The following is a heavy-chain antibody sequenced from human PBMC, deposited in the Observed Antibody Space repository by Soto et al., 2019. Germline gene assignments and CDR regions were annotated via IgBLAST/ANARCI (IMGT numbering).Heavy chain of an antibody. CDR1: GFTFYSYA. CDR2: ISGSGDST. Sequence: GGSLRLSCAASGFTFYSYAMTWVRHAPGKGLEWVSTISGSGDSTYFADSVKGRFTVSRDNSKNTLYLQMNSLRAEDTAVYPCARVWERTVTTRNYFYGMDVWGQGTTVTVSS. CDR3: ARVWERTVTTRNYFYGMDV. V-gene: IGHV3-23*01. D-gene: IGHD4-17*01. J-gene: IGHJ6*02.